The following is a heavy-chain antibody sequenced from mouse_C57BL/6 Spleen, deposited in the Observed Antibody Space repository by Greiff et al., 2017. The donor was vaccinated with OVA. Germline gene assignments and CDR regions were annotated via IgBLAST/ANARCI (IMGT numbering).Heavy chain of an antibody. CDR1: GYSITSGYY. CDR2: ISYDGSN. J-gene: IGHJ1*03. Sequence: VQLKQSGPGLVKPSQSLSLTCSVTGYSITSGYYWNWIRQFPGNKLEWMGYISYDGSNNYNPSLKNRISITRDTSKNQFFLKLNSVTTEDTATYYCARDDGYPYWYFDVWGTGTTVTVSS. D-gene: IGHD2-3*01. CDR3: ARDDGYPYWYFDV. V-gene: IGHV3-6*01.